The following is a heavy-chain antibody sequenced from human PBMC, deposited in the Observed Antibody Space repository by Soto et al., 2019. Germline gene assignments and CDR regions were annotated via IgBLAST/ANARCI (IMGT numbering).Heavy chain of an antibody. CDR1: GFTFDDYA. Sequence: GGSLRLSCAASGFTFDDYAMHWVRQAPGKGLEWVSGISWNSGSIGYADSVKGRFTISRDNAKNSLYLQMNSLRAEDTALYYCAKIGDFWSGYYVDYMDVWGKGTTVTVSS. J-gene: IGHJ6*03. CDR3: AKIGDFWSGYYVDYMDV. CDR2: ISWNSGSI. D-gene: IGHD3-3*01. V-gene: IGHV3-9*01.